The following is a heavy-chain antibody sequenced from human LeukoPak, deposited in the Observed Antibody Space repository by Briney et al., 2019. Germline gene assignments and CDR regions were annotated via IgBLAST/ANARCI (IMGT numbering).Heavy chain of an antibody. D-gene: IGHD5-18*01. CDR3: ATADLAMVTRAANAFDI. CDR2: IIPILGTA. V-gene: IGHV1-69*10. J-gene: IGHJ3*02. CDR1: GGTFSSYA. Sequence: SVKVSCKASGGTFSSYAISWVRQAPGQGLEWMGGIIPILGTANYAQKFQGRVTMTEDTSTDTAYMELSSLRSEDTAVYYCATADLAMVTRAANAFDIWGQGTMVTVSS.